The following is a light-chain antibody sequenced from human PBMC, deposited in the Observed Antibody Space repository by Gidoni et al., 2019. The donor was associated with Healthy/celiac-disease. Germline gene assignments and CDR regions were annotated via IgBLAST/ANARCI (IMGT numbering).Light chain of an antibody. J-gene: IGKJ2*01. CDR1: QSVSSSY. CDR3: QQYGSSPYT. V-gene: IGKV3-20*01. CDR2: GAS. Sequence: EIVLTQSPGTLSLSPGERATLSCRASQSVSSSYLAWYQQKPGQAPRLLIYGASSGSGTDFTLTISRLEPEDFAVYYCQQYGSSPYTFXXXTKLEIK.